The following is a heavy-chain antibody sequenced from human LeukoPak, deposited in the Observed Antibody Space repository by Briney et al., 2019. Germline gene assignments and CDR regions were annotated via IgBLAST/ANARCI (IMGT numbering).Heavy chain of an antibody. D-gene: IGHD5-18*01. CDR3: ARYSSGSSDY. CDR2: INSDGSIL. V-gene: IGHV3-74*01. CDR1: GFTFSGYW. J-gene: IGHJ4*02. Sequence: GGSLRLSCAASGFTFSGYWMNWVRQVPGKGLVWVSRINSDGSILSYADSVKGRFTISRDNAENTLYLQMNSLRAEDTAVYYCARYSSGSSDYWGQGTLVTVSS.